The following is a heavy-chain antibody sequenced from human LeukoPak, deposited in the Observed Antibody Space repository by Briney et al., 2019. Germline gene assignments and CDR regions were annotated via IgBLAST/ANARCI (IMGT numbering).Heavy chain of an antibody. CDR1: GGTFSSYA. V-gene: IGHV1-69*04. D-gene: IGHD3-3*01. J-gene: IGHJ6*02. CDR2: IIPILGIA. CDR3: ARSPIFGVVIWVHMDV. Sequence: SVKVSCKASGGTFSSYAISWVRQAPGQGLEWMGRIIPILGIANYAQKFQGRVTITADKSTSTAYMELSSLRSEDTAVYYCARSPIFGVVIWVHMDVWGQGTTVTVSS.